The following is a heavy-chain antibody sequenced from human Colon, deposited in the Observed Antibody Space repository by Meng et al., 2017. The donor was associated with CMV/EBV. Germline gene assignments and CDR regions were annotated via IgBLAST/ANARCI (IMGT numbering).Heavy chain of an antibody. J-gene: IGHJ4*02. CDR1: GFSLNTYEVG. CDR3: AHKSLPAAFFDY. Sequence: QNTLKESGPTLVKPTHTPTLTCTFSGFSLNTYEVGVGWFRQPPGKAPEWLALIYWDDDKRYRSSLGNRLTLTHDASKNQVVLTMTDMDPVDTATYYCAHKSLPAAFFDYWSQGTLVTVSS. D-gene: IGHD2-2*01. CDR2: IYWDDDK. V-gene: IGHV2-5*02.